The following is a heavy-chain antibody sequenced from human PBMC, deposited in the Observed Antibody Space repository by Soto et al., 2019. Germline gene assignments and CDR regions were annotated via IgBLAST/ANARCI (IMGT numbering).Heavy chain of an antibody. J-gene: IGHJ6*02. D-gene: IGHD3-10*01. CDR2: IWYDGSNK. Sequence: PGGSLRLSCAASGFTFSSYGMHWVRQAPGKGLEWVAVIWYDGSNKYYADSVKGRFTISRDSSKNTLYLQMNSLRAEDTAVYYCARSHVLLWFGEHYYYYYGMDVWGQATTVTVSS. CDR1: GFTFSSYG. V-gene: IGHV3-33*01. CDR3: ARSHVLLWFGEHYYYYYGMDV.